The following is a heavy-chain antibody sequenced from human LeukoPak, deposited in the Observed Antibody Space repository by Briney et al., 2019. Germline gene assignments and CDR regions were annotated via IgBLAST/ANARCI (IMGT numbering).Heavy chain of an antibody. CDR3: AKPRTTGLGWAQFDY. J-gene: IGHJ4*02. Sequence: GGSLRLSCAASGFSFSSFAMTWVRQAPGKGLEWVSGFDGNGPNTYYADSVKGRWTISRDNSRNTLYLEMNSLRPEDTAIYYCAKPRTTGLGWAQFDYWGQGPLVTVSS. D-gene: IGHD2-8*02. CDR1: GFSFSSFA. CDR2: FDGNGPNT. V-gene: IGHV3-23*01.